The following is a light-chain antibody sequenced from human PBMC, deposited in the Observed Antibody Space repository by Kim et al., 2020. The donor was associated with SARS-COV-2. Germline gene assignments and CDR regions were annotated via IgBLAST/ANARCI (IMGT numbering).Light chain of an antibody. CDR3: QAWDSSIYV. J-gene: IGLJ1*01. Sequence: SVSPGQTASITCSGDKLGDKYASWYQQKPGQAPVVVIFRDNRRPSGIPERFSGSNSGNTATLTISGTQAMDEDDYYCQAWDSSIYVFGTGTKVTVL. CDR2: RDN. V-gene: IGLV3-1*01. CDR1: KLGDKY.